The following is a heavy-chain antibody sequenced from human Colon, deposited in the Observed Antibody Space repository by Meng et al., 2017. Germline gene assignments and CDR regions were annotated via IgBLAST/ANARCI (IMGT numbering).Heavy chain of an antibody. CDR2: IYHSGST. Sequence: QVELPESGPGLVKPSGALSLPCAVSGGSISSSNWWSWVRQPPGKGLEWIGEIYHSGSTNYNPSLKSRVTISVDKSKNQFSLKLSSVTAADTAVYYCARVRLDTAMVTLDYWGQGTLVTVSS. J-gene: IGHJ4*02. CDR1: GGSISSSNW. CDR3: ARVRLDTAMVTLDY. D-gene: IGHD5-18*01. V-gene: IGHV4-4*02.